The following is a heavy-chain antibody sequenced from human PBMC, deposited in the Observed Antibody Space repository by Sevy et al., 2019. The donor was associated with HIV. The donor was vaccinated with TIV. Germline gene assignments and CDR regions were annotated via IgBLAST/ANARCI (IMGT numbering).Heavy chain of an antibody. CDR2: LKSDVYGGTV. J-gene: IGHJ4*02. Sequence: GRSLRLSCTASGFTFGDYCMSWVRQAPGKGLEWVAFLKSDVYGGTVDHAASVRGRFVISRDDSKTIAYLQMNDLKTADTGVYYCTRWKAAQSIFDYWGQGALVTVSS. V-gene: IGHV3-49*04. CDR1: GFTFGDYC. CDR3: TRWKAAQSIFDY. D-gene: IGHD6-13*01.